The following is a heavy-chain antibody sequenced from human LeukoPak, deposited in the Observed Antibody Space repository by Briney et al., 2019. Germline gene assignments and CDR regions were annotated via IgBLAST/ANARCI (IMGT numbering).Heavy chain of an antibody. CDR1: GYTFSDNH. V-gene: IGHV1-2*02. D-gene: IGHD7-27*01. J-gene: IGHJ3*01. CDR2: ISPNSGGT. CDR3: ARELGRNAFDV. Sequence: EASVKVSCKASGYTFSDNHMYWIRQAPGQGLECMGWISPNSGGTNYAQKFQGRITMTGDTSISTGYMELSSLRSDDTAVYFCARELGRNAFDVWGQGTLVTVSS.